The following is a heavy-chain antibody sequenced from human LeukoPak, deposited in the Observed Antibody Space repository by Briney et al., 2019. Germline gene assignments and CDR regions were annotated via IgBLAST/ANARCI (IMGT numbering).Heavy chain of an antibody. V-gene: IGHV3-21*01. CDR1: GFTFSSYS. J-gene: IGHJ4*02. CDR3: ARDTTCGSGTYSFDC. Sequence: GGSLRLSCAASGFTFSSYSMNWVRQAPGKGLEWVSSISTSSSFIYYADSVKGRFTISRDNAKNSLYLQMNSLRAEDTAVYYCARDTTCGSGTYSFDCWGQGTLVTVSS. CDR2: ISTSSSFI. D-gene: IGHD3-10*01.